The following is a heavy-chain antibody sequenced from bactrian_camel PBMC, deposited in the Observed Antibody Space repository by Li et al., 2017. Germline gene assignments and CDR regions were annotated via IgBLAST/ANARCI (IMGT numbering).Heavy chain of an antibody. Sequence: DVQLVESGGGSVQAGGSLRLTCDASGYTDGTLGWFRQAPGKAREGVAAVYTGTSLRILAHFAEGRFTISEDNAKNTLSLQMNSLNVEDTAMYYCAATEQLVPPPHIFRASVYDYWGQGTQVTVS. J-gene: IGHJ4*01. CDR1: GYTDGT. D-gene: IGHD6*01. CDR3: AATEQLVPPPHIFRASVYDY. CDR2: VYTGTSLR. V-gene: IGHV3S42*01.